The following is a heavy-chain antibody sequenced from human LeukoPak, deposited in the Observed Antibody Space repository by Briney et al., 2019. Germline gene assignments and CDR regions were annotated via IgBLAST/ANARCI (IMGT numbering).Heavy chain of an antibody. CDR1: GDSIFTNNVA. CDR3: ARGKYTSFDN. Sequence: SQTLSLTCAISGDSIFTNNVAWNWIRQSPSRGLEWLGRTYYRSKWSFDYAVSVKSRITINADTSKNQFSLQLSSVTPEDAAVYYCARGKYTSFDNWGQGTLVTVSS. CDR2: TYYRSKWSF. V-gene: IGHV6-1*01. D-gene: IGHD6-6*01. J-gene: IGHJ4*02.